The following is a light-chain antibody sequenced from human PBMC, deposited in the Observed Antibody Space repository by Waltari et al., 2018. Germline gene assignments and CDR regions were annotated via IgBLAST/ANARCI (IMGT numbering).Light chain of an antibody. J-gene: IGLJ3*02. CDR2: RDN. Sequence: QSVLTQPPSASGTPGQRVTISCSGSSSNIGSNYVYWYQPLPGTAPKLLIYRDNQRPSGVPDRVSGSKSGTSASLAISGLRSEDEADYYCASWDDSLSGLWVFGGGTKLTVL. V-gene: IGLV1-47*01. CDR3: ASWDDSLSGLWV. CDR1: SSNIGSNY.